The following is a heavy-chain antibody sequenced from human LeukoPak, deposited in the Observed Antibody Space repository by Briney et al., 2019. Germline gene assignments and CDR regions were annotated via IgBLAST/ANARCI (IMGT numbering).Heavy chain of an antibody. J-gene: IGHJ3*02. CDR1: GFTFSSYW. V-gene: IGHV3-74*01. CDR2: ISSDGSST. Sequence: HTGGSLRLSCAASGFTFSSYWMHWVRQAPGKGLVWVSRISSDGSSTTYADSVKGRFTISRDNAKNSLYLQMNSLRAEDTAVYYCARDPGRWAFDIWGQGTMVTVSS. D-gene: IGHD4-23*01. CDR3: ARDPGRWAFDI.